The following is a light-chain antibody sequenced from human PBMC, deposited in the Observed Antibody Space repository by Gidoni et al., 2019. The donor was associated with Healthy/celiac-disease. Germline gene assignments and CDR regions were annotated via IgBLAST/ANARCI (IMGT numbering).Light chain of an antibody. J-gene: IGKJ2*01. V-gene: IGKV1-39*01. CDR3: QQSYSTPRT. CDR1: QSISSY. CDR2: AAS. Sequence: DIQMTQSPSSLSASVGDRVTITCRASQSISSYLNWYQQKPGKAPKLLIYAASSLQSGVPSRFSGSGSGTDVTLTISSLQPEDFATDYCQQSYSTPRTFXQXTKLEIK.